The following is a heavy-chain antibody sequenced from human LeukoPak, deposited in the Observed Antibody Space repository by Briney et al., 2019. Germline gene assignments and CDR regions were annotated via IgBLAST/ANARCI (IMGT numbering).Heavy chain of an antibody. CDR1: GGSISSSSYY. CDR3: ARHRGSSSNFDY. V-gene: IGHV4-39*01. D-gene: IGHD6-6*01. J-gene: IGHJ4*02. Sequence: SETLSLTCTVSGGSISSSSYYWGWIRQPPGKGLEWIGSIYYSGSTYYTPSLKSRVTISVDTSKNQFSLKLSSVTATDTAVYYCARHRGSSSNFDYWGQGTLVTVSS. CDR2: IYYSGST.